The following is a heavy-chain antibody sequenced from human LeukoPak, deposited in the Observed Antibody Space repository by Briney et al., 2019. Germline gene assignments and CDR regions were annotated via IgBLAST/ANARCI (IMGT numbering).Heavy chain of an antibody. CDR3: TTYYAGAFDN. Sequence: SGGSLRLSCAASGFTFSNAWRIWVRQAPGKGREWVGRIKSKTDGGTTDYAAPVKGRFTISRDDSKNTLYLQMNSLKIEDTALYYCTTYYAGAFDNWGRGTMVTVSS. CDR1: GFTFSNAW. J-gene: IGHJ3*02. CDR2: IKSKTDGGTT. D-gene: IGHD3-22*01. V-gene: IGHV3-15*01.